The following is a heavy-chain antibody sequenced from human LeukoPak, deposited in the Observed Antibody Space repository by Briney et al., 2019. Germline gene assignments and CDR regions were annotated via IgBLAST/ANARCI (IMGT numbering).Heavy chain of an antibody. V-gene: IGHV3-30*18. CDR1: GXTFSSYG. CDR2: ISYDGSNK. D-gene: IGHD6-19*01. J-gene: IGHJ4*02. CDR3: AKDRSSGWAYYFDY. Sequence: PGRSLRLSCAASGXTFSSYGMHWVRQAPGKGLEWVAVISYDGSNKYYADSVKGRFTISRDNSKNTLYLQMNSLRAEDTAVYYCAKDRSSGWAYYFDYWGQGTLVTVSS.